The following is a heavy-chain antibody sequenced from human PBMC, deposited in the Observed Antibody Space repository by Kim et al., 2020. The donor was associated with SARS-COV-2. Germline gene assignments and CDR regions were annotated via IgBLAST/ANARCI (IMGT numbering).Heavy chain of an antibody. V-gene: IGHV3-66*01. CDR3: ARSNYYYGMDV. Sequence: TAYADSVTGRFTISRDKSKNTLYLQMNSLRAEDTAVYYCARSNYYYGMDVWGQGTTVTVSS. CDR2: T. J-gene: IGHJ6*02.